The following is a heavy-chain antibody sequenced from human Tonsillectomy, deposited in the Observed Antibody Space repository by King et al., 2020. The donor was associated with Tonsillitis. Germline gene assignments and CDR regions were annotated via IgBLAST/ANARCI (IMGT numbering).Heavy chain of an antibody. V-gene: IGHV5-10-1*03. CDR1: GYSFTSYW. D-gene: IGHD6-19*01. CDR2: IDPGDSYT. Sequence: VQLVESGAEVKKPGESLRISCKGSGYSFTSYWISWVRQLPGKGLEWMGIIDPGDSYTNYSPSLQGHVTISADRSISTSHLQWSSLEASDTAMYYCARYSRGWRNGMDVGGQGTTVTVSS. J-gene: IGHJ6*02. CDR3: ARYSRGWRNGMDV.